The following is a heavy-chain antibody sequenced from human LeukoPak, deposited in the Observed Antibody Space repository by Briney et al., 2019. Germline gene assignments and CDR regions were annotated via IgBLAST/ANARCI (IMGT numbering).Heavy chain of an antibody. CDR3: ARDQDAFDI. CDR1: GGSISSSAYY. J-gene: IGHJ3*02. CDR2: IYYSGST. V-gene: IGHV4-39*07. Sequence: SETLSLTCTVSGGSISSSAYYWGWIRQPPGKGLEWIGSIYYSGSTYYNPSLKSRVTISVDTSKNQFSLKLSSVTAADTAVYYCARDQDAFDIWGQGTMVTVSS.